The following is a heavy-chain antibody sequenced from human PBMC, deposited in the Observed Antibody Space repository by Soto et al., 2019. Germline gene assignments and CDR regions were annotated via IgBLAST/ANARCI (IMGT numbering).Heavy chain of an antibody. J-gene: IGHJ5*02. CDR3: AREANYYDSSGYINWFDH. Sequence: PXETLSLTCTVAGCSISSGDYYWSWIRQPPGKGLEWIGYIYYSGSTYYNPSLKSRVTISVDTSKNQFSLKLSSVTAADTAVYYCAREANYYDSSGYINWFDHWGQGTLVTVSS. CDR1: GCSISSGDYY. CDR2: IYYSGST. D-gene: IGHD3-22*01. V-gene: IGHV4-30-4*01.